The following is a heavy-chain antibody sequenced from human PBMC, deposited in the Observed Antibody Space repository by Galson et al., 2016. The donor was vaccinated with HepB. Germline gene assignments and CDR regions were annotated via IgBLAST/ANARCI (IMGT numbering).Heavy chain of an antibody. CDR2: LNWNGGRT. J-gene: IGHJ5*02. V-gene: IGHV3-20*04. D-gene: IGHD6-13*01. CDR1: GFTFHDYG. Sequence: SLRLSCAASGFTFHDYGMTWVRQVPGKGLEWVSGLNWNGGRTGYADSVTGRFTVSRDNAKKSLYLQMNSLRAEDTAVYYCVRGSRSSSWYLVDPYNWFDPWGQGTLVTVSS. CDR3: VRGSRSSSWYLVDPYNWFDP.